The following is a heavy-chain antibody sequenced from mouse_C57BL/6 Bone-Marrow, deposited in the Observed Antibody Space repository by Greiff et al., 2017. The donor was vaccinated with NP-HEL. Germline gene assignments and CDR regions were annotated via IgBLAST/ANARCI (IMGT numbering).Heavy chain of an antibody. V-gene: IGHV1-82*01. Sequence: QVQLQQSGPELVKPGASGKISFKASGYTFSTSWMNWMKQRPGKGLEWIGRIYPGDGDTPYRGNFEGKSSLTADKSSTSAYMRRSSLASADSAVYVCARGEYCGAFFDYWGQGTTLTVSS. D-gene: IGHD1-1*02. J-gene: IGHJ2*01. CDR2: IYPGDGDT. CDR1: GYTFSTSW. CDR3: ARGEYCGAFFDY.